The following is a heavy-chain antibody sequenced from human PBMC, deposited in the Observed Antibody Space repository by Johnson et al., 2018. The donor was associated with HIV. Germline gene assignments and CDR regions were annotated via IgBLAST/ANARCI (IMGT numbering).Heavy chain of an antibody. CDR2: ISYDGNNK. CDR1: QFTLSSYY. V-gene: IGHV3-30*03. Sequence: VQLVESGGGLAKPAWSPRLSCAASQFTLSSYYMNCVRQAPGNGLEWVAVISYDGNNKYYVDSVKGRFTISRDNAKNSLYLQMNSLRAEDTAVYYCARDPSRLGKSDIWGQGTMVTVSS. D-gene: IGHD3-16*01. CDR3: ARDPSRLGKSDI. J-gene: IGHJ3*02.